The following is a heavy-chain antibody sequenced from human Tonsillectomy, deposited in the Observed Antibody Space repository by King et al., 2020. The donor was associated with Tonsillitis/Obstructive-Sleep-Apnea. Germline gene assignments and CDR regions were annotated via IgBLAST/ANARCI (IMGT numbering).Heavy chain of an antibody. V-gene: IGHV4-39*01. CDR1: GGSIRSSNYY. D-gene: IGHD2-2*01. CDR3: AKRTEDIIVIPAGIPAYFDS. Sequence: QLQESDPGLVKPSETLSLTCTVSGGSIRSSNYYWGWIRQPPGKGLEWIGSIYYSGSTYYNPSLKRRVTMSVDTSKNQFSLKLTSVTAADTAVYYCAKRTEDIIVIPAGIPAYFDSWGQGTLVTVSS. J-gene: IGHJ4*02. CDR2: IYYSGST.